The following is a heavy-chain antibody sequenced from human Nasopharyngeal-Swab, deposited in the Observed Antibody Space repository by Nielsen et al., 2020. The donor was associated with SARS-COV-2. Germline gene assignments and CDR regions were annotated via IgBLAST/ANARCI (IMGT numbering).Heavy chain of an antibody. CDR2: MNPNSGNT. Sequence: ASVKVSCKASGYTFTSYDINWVRQATGQGLEWMGWMNPNSGNTGYAQKFQGRVTMTRNTSISTAYMELSSLRSEDTAVYYCATRLPMITFEGVTNYYGMDVWGQGTTVTVSS. V-gene: IGHV1-8*01. CDR1: GYTFTSYD. CDR3: ATRLPMITFEGVTNYYGMDV. J-gene: IGHJ6*02. D-gene: IGHD3-16*01.